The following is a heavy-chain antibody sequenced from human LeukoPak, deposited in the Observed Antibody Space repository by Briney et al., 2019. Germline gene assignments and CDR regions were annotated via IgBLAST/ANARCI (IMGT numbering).Heavy chain of an antibody. CDR1: GFTFRSYW. Sequence: GGSLRLSCAASGFTFRSYWMSWVRQAPGKGPEWVANINADGSETYYVDSVKGRFAISRDNARNSLYLHMNSLRAEDTALYYCARDPDPGTADYWGQGTLVTVSS. V-gene: IGHV3-7*01. J-gene: IGHJ4*02. CDR3: ARDPDPGTADY. CDR2: INADGSET. D-gene: IGHD1-7*01.